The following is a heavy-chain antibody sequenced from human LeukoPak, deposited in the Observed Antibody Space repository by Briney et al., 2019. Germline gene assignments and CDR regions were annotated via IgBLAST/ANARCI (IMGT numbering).Heavy chain of an antibody. CDR3: ARVYQSTSGRAIDY. Sequence: GGSLSLSCAASGFTLSSYWMSWVRQAPGKGLEWVANIKQDGSAKDYVDSVKGRFTISRDNAKNSLYLQMNSLRVDDTAIYYCARVYQSTSGRAIDYWGQGTLVTVSS. V-gene: IGHV3-7*01. D-gene: IGHD2-2*01. CDR2: IKQDGSAK. J-gene: IGHJ4*02. CDR1: GFTLSSYW.